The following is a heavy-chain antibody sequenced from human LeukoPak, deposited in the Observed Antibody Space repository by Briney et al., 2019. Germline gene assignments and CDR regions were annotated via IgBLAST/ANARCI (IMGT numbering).Heavy chain of an antibody. CDR1: GYTFTGYY. D-gene: IGHD6-6*01. CDR3: ARDRGGSSSYGFDY. J-gene: IGHJ4*02. Sequence: ASVKVSCKASGYTFTGYYMHWVRQAPGQGLEWMGRINPNSGGTNYAQKFQGWVTMTRDTSISTAYMELSRLRSDDTAVYYCARDRGGSSSYGFDYWGQGTLVTVSS. CDR2: INPNSGGT. V-gene: IGHV1-2*04.